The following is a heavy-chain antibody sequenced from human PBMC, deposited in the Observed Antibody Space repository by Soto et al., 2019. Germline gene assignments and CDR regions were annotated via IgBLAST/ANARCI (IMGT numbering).Heavy chain of an antibody. J-gene: IGHJ4*02. V-gene: IGHV4-61*01. CDR1: VVSVSSVTYY. D-gene: IGHD2-21*02. Sequence: SETLSLTCTFSVVSVSSVTYYCSWIRQPPWKGLEWIGYIYYSGRTTYNPSLQSRVTISVDTSKNQFSLRLNSVTAADTAVYYCARDRVTNQRFYEYWGQGTLVNLSS. CDR2: IYYSGRT. CDR3: ARDRVTNQRFYEY.